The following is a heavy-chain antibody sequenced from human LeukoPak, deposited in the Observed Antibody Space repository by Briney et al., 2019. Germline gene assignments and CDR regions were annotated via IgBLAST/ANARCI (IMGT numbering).Heavy chain of an antibody. V-gene: IGHV3-73*01. D-gene: IGHD3-22*01. J-gene: IGHJ4*02. CDR1: GFTFSGSA. CDR2: IRSKTNNYAT. CDR3: TRTNYYDSSGYSFADY. Sequence: RGSLRLSCAASGFTFSGSAMHWVRQASGKGLEWVGRIRSKTNNYATAYAASMKGRFTISRDDSNNTAYLQMNSLKTEDTAVYYCTRTNYYDSSGYSFADYWGQGTLVTVSS.